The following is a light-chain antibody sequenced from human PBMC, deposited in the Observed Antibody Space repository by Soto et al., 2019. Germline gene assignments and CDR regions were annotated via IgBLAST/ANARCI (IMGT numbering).Light chain of an antibody. Sequence: EILLTQSPDTLSLSPGERATLSCRASQSISNTSLAWYLQKPGQAPRLLIYGASNRATDIPDRFSGSGSGIDFTLIISRLEPEDFAVYYCQQYGSSPPKYTFGQGTKLEIK. CDR2: GAS. J-gene: IGKJ2*01. V-gene: IGKV3-20*01. CDR1: QSISNTS. CDR3: QQYGSSPPKYT.